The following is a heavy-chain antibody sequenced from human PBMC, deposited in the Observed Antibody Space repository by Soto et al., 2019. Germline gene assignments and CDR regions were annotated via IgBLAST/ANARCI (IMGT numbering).Heavy chain of an antibody. Sequence: QEQLVESGGGVVQPGKSLTLSCAAFGFAFSSYGMHWVRQAPGKGLEWVAAISYDGSKKYYGDSVKGRFTISRDNSKDTLFLQMNRLRAEDTAVYYCTQGCDGDYYVDFWGQGTLVNVS. CDR2: ISYDGSKK. J-gene: IGHJ4*02. V-gene: IGHV3-30*18. D-gene: IGHD4-17*01. CDR1: GFAFSSYG. CDR3: TQGCDGDYYVDF.